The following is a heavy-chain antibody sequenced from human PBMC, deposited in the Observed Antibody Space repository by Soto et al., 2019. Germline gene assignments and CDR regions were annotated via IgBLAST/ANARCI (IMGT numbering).Heavy chain of an antibody. CDR3: ARIMGTYGSGSYYEYYYYGMAV. CDR2: IYPGDSDT. CDR1: GYSFTTYW. V-gene: IGHV5-51*01. J-gene: IGHJ6*02. Sequence: GESLKISCKGSGYSFTTYWIGWVRQMPGKGLEWMGIIYPGDSDTRYSPSFQGQVTISADKSISTAYLQWSSLKASDTAMYYCARIMGTYGSGSYYEYYYYGMAVWGQGTTVTVSS. D-gene: IGHD3-10*01.